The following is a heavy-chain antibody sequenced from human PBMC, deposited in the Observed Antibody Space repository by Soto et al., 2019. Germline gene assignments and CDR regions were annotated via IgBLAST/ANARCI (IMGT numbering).Heavy chain of an antibody. Sequence: QVQLVQSGAEVKKPGASVKVSCKASGYTFTSYDINWVRQATGQGLEWMGWMNPNSGNTGYAQKFQGRVTMTRNTSISTANMELSSLRSEDTAVYYCAGGSINSGDSGMFDYWGQGTLVTVSS. J-gene: IGHJ4*02. CDR2: MNPNSGNT. CDR1: GYTFTSYD. V-gene: IGHV1-8*01. D-gene: IGHD4-17*01. CDR3: AGGSINSGDSGMFDY.